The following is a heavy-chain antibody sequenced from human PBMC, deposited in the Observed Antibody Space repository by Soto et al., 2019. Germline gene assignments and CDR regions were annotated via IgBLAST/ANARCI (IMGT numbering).Heavy chain of an antibody. J-gene: IGHJ4*02. CDR3: AINSITIFGVVIHFDY. CDR1: GGSISSSSYY. D-gene: IGHD3-3*01. Sequence: PSETLSLTCIVSGGSISSSSYYWGWIRQPPGKGLEWIGSIYYSGSTYYNPSLKGRVTISVGTSKNQFSLKLSSVTAADTAVYYCAINSITIFGVVIHFDYWGQGTLVTVSS. V-gene: IGHV4-39*01. CDR2: IYYSGST.